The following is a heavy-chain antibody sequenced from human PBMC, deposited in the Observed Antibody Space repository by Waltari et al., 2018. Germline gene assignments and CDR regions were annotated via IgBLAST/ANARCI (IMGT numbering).Heavy chain of an antibody. V-gene: IGHV3-74*01. CDR1: GFTFSAYW. D-gene: IGHD1-26*01. CDR2: INPDGSET. CDR3: AKDGNRGSRSLDP. Sequence: EVQVVESGGGLVQSGGSLRLSCAASGFTFSAYWMHWVRQVPGKGLLWISRINPDGSETNYADSVKGRFTISRDNAKNTVFLEMSSLKAEDTAIYYCAKDGNRGSRSLDPWGQGTLVTVSS. J-gene: IGHJ5*02.